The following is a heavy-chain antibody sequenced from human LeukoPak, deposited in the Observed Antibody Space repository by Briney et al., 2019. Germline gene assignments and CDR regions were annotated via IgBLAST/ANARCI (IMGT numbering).Heavy chain of an antibody. Sequence: SETLSLTCTVSGGSISSYYWSWIRQPPGKGLECIGYNYYSGSTNYNPSLKSRVTISVDTSKNQFSLKLSSVTAADTAVYYCARAVSTKYYYDSSGYYFLRAFDIWGQGTMVTVSS. CDR2: NYYSGST. J-gene: IGHJ3*02. CDR1: GGSISSYY. CDR3: ARAVSTKYYYDSSGYYFLRAFDI. D-gene: IGHD3-22*01. V-gene: IGHV4-59*01.